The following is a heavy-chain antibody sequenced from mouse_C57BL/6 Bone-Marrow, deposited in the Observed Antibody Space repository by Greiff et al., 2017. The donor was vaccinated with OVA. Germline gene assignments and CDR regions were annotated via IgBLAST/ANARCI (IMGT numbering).Heavy chain of an antibody. V-gene: IGHV1-74*01. D-gene: IGHD2-4*01. CDR2: IHPSDSDT. CDR1: GYTFTSYW. CDR3: AIYYDYDLLFAC. J-gene: IGHJ3*01. Sequence: QVQLKQPGAELVKPGASVKVSCKASGYTFTSYWMHWVKQRPGQGLEWIGRIHPSDSDTNYNQKFKGKATLTVDKSSSTAYMQLSSLTSADSAVNYCAIYYDYDLLFACWGQGTLVTVSA.